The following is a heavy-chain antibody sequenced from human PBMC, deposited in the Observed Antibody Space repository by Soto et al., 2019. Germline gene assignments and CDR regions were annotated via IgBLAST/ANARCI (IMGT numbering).Heavy chain of an antibody. CDR3: ALSWGYNAALDY. Sequence: QVQLVESGGGVVQPGRSLRLSCAASGFTFSSYGMHWVRQAPGKGLEWVAVISYDGSNKYYADSVKGRFTISRDNSKNTLYLQMNSLRAEDTAVYYCALSWGYNAALDYWGQGTLVTVSS. V-gene: IGHV3-30*03. CDR1: GFTFSSYG. CDR2: ISYDGSNK. D-gene: IGHD3-10*01. J-gene: IGHJ4*02.